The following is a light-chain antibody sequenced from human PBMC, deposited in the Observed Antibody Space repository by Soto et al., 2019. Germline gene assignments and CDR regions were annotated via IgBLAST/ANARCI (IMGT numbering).Light chain of an antibody. Sequence: QSALTQPASVSGSPGQSITISCTGTSSDIGDYDYVSWYQQLPGKGPKLLIFDVTHRPSGVSDRFSGSKSGNTAPLTISGVRPEDEADYYCCSYTDIALDVVFGGGTKLTVL. CDR2: DVT. CDR3: CSYTDIALDVV. V-gene: IGLV2-14*03. CDR1: SSDIGDYDY. J-gene: IGLJ2*01.